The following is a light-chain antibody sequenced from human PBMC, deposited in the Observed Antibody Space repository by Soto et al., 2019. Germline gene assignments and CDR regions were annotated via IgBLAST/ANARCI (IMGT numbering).Light chain of an antibody. J-gene: IGKJ5*01. CDR2: DAS. Sequence: EIILKQSPATLSLSTGERATLSCGASQSVSSSYVAWYQHRPGLAPRLLIHDASSRATGIPDRFSGTKSGTDFTLTIRRLEHEDAAVYYCQQYGSSPITFGQGTRLEIK. CDR1: QSVSSSY. CDR3: QQYGSSPIT. V-gene: IGKV3D-20*01.